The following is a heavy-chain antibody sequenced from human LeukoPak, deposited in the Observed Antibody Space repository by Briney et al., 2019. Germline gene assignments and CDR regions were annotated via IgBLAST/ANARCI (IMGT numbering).Heavy chain of an antibody. CDR1: GDSISSNSAA. CDR2: TYYRSKWYN. D-gene: IGHD3-22*01. Sequence: SQTLSLTCAISGDSISSNSAAWNWIRQSPSRGLEWLGRTYYRSKWYNDYAGSVKSRISINPETSKNQLSLQLNSVTPEDTAVYYCARAPYYYDSSGYRRYHDAFDIWGQGALVTVSS. V-gene: IGHV6-1*01. CDR3: ARAPYYYDSSGYRRYHDAFDI. J-gene: IGHJ3*02.